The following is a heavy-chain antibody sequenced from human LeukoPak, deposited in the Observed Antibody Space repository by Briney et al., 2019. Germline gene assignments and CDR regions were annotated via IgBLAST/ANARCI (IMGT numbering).Heavy chain of an antibody. Sequence: GGSLRLSCAASGFTFSRFWMSWVRQVPGKGLEWVANTNQDGSDKYYVDSVKGRFTISRDNAKNSLYLQMDSLRAEDTALYYRARESYDYGSASYYLFDFWGQGTLVSVSS. CDR3: ARESYDYGSASYYLFDF. CDR2: TNQDGSDK. D-gene: IGHD3-10*01. CDR1: GFTFSRFW. J-gene: IGHJ4*02. V-gene: IGHV3-7*01.